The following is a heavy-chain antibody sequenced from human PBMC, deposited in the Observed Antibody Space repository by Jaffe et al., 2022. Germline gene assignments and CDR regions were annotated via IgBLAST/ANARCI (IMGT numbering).Heavy chain of an antibody. Sequence: EVHLLESGGGLVQPGGSLRLSCAASGFTFSTYTLTWVRQAPGKGLEWVSSISASDDNTYYADSVKGRFTISRDNSKNTLYLQMTSLRAEDTAIYYCANCQPTDSGNYVPADSWFDSWGQGTLVTVSS. D-gene: IGHD4-17*01. CDR2: ISASDDNT. CDR1: GFTFSTYT. CDR3: ANCQPTDSGNYVPADSWFDS. J-gene: IGHJ5*01. V-gene: IGHV3-23*01.